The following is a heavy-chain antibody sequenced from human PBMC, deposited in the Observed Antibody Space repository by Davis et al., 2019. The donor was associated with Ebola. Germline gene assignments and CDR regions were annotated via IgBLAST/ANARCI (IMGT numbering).Heavy chain of an antibody. J-gene: IGHJ6*02. Sequence: SETLSLTCTVSGGSISSYYWSWIRQPPGKGLDWIGYIYYSGSTNYNPSLKSRVTISVDTSKNQFSLKLSSVTAADTAVYYCARQTYYYGMDVWGQGTTVTVSS. CDR1: GGSISSYY. CDR3: ARQTYYYGMDV. V-gene: IGHV4-59*08. CDR2: IYYSGST.